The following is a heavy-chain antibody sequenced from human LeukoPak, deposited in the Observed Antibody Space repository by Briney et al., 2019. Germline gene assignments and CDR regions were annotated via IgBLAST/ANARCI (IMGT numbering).Heavy chain of an antibody. V-gene: IGHV1-18*01. CDR3: ARSGVGYFYDNTGYYPLDF. J-gene: IGHJ4*02. CDR1: GYTFTNYG. Sequence: ASVKVSCKASGYTFTNYGISWVRQAPGQGLEWMGWISAYTGNTNYAQNFQGRVTMTKDTSRSTAYMELRSLRSDDTAVYYCARSGVGYFYDNTGYYPLDFWGQGTLVTVSS. CDR2: ISAYTGNT. D-gene: IGHD3-22*01.